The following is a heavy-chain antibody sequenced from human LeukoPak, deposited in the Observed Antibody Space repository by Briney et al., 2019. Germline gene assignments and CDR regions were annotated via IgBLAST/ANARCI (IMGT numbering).Heavy chain of an antibody. CDR3: ADSRGAFDI. J-gene: IGHJ4*02. CDR1: GFTFNIYA. D-gene: IGHD6-25*01. CDR2: ISSSASNS. V-gene: IGHV3-23*01. Sequence: GGSLRLSCAASGFTFNIYAMSWVRQAPGKGLEWVAAISSSASNSYFADSVKGRFTISRDNSKNTLYLQMNSLRAEDTAVYYCADSRGAFDIWGQGTLVTVSS.